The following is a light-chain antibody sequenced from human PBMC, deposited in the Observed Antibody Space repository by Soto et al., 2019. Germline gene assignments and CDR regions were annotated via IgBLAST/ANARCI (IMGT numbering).Light chain of an antibody. CDR2: DVS. CDR3: SSYTSSSTYV. Sequence: QSALTQPASVSGSPGQSITISCTGTSSDVGGYNYVSWYQQYPGKAPKLMIYDVSYRPSGVSNRSSGSKSGNTASLTISGLQAEDEADYYCSSYTSSSTYVFGTGTKVTVL. J-gene: IGLJ1*01. V-gene: IGLV2-14*01. CDR1: SSDVGGYNY.